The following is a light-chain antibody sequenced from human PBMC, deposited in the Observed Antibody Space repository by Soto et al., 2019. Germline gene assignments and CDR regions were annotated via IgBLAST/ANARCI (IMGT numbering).Light chain of an antibody. J-gene: IGKJ2*01. CDR1: QSVSNNY. V-gene: IGKV3-20*01. CDR2: GSS. Sequence: EVVLTQSPGTLSLSPGERATLSCRASQSVSNNYLGWYQQNPGQSPKLLIFGSSDRSTGIPDRFSGSGSEKDLTLTISSMEPEDFAVYYWQLYGSSPPYTFGQGTKLEIK. CDR3: QLYGSSPPYT.